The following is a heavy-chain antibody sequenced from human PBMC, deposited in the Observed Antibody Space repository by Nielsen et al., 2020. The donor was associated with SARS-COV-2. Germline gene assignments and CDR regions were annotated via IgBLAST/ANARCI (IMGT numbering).Heavy chain of an antibody. J-gene: IGHJ4*02. CDR3: ARELRTGCGGDCSPDY. D-gene: IGHD2-21*02. CDR1: GYTFTGYY. CDR2: INPSGGST. Sequence: ASVKVSCKASGYTFTGYYMHWVRQAPGQGLEWMGIINPSGGSTSYAQKFQGRVTMTRDTSTSTVYMELSSLRSEDTAVYYCARELRTGCGGDCSPDYWGQGTLVTVSS. V-gene: IGHV1-46*01.